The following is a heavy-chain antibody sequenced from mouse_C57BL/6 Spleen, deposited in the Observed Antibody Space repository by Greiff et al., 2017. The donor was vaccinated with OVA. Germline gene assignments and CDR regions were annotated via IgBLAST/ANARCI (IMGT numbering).Heavy chain of an antibody. Sequence: QLQQPGAELVKPGASVKLSCKASGYTFTSYWMQWVKQRPGQGLEWIGEIDPSDSYTNYNQKFKGKATLTVDTSSSTAYMQLSSLTSEDSAVYYCARGRDSNYADYWGQGTTLTVSS. CDR2: IDPSDSYT. CDR3: ARGRDSNYADY. J-gene: IGHJ2*01. CDR1: GYTFTSYW. D-gene: IGHD2-5*01. V-gene: IGHV1-50*01.